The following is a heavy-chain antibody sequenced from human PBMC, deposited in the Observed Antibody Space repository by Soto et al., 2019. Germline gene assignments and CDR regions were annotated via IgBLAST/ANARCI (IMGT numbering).Heavy chain of an antibody. Sequence: DVQLLESGGGVVQSGGSLRLSCSASGFAFSDYSMHWVRQAPGKGPEWVSAISGGGGNTYYAGSVNGRFTISRDNSRNTLYPQMHSLRDDDTALYYCAKETYGSGWTLDSWGQGTRATVSS. V-gene: IGHV3-23*01. CDR2: ISGGGGNT. CDR1: GFAFSDYS. D-gene: IGHD6-19*01. CDR3: AKETYGSGWTLDS. J-gene: IGHJ4*02.